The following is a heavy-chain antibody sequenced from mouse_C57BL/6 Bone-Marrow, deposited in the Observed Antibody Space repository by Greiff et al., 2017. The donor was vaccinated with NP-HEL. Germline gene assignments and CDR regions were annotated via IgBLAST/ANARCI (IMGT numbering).Heavy chain of an antibody. D-gene: IGHD2-5*01. CDR2: ISDGGSYT. CDR1: GFTFSSYA. Sequence: EVNVVESGGGLVKPGGSLKLSCAASGFTFSSYAMSWVRQTPEKRLEWVATISDGGSYTYYPDHVKGRFTISRDNAKNNLYLQMSHLKSEDTAMYYCARGYSNSLAWFAYWGQGTLVTVSA. CDR3: ARGYSNSLAWFAY. V-gene: IGHV5-4*03. J-gene: IGHJ3*01.